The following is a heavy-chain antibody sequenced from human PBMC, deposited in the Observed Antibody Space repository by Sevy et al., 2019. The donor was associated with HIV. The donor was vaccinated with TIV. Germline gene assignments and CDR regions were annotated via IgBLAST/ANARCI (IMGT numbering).Heavy chain of an antibody. CDR1: EFTFRNYG. Sequence: GGSLRLSCEASEFTFRNYGLHWVRQAPGKGLEWVAFVSDDGRDKDYADSVKGRFSIFRDNSKNTLYLQINSLRPEDTAMYYCARELGAGWFYGMDVWGQGTTVTVSS. J-gene: IGHJ6*02. V-gene: IGHV3-30*04. CDR2: VSDDGRDK. D-gene: IGHD3-10*01. CDR3: ARELGAGWFYGMDV.